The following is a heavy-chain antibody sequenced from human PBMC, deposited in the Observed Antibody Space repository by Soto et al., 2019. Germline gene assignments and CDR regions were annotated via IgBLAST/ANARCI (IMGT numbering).Heavy chain of an antibody. Sequence: SETLSLTCAVYGGSFSGYYWSWIRQPPGKGLEWIGEIYYSGSTNYNPSLKSRVTISVDTSKNQFSLKLSSVTAADTAVYYCARSVTPWGQGTLVTVSS. D-gene: IGHD3-10*01. CDR2: IYYSGST. J-gene: IGHJ5*02. CDR3: ARSVTP. V-gene: IGHV4-34*01. CDR1: GGSFSGYY.